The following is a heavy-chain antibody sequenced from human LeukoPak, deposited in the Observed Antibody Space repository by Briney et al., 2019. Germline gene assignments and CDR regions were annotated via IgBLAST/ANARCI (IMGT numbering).Heavy chain of an antibody. CDR3: ARHGEMAVITHLDS. J-gene: IGHJ4*02. CDR1: GVSISSTTYY. D-gene: IGHD5-24*01. CDR2: IYYTGST. V-gene: IGHV4-39*01. Sequence: SETLSLTCSVSGVSISSTTYYWAWIRQPPGKGLEWIATIYYTGSTYYNPSLKSRVTISVDTSKNQISLNVISVTAADTAVYYCARHGEMAVITHLDSWGQGTLVTVSS.